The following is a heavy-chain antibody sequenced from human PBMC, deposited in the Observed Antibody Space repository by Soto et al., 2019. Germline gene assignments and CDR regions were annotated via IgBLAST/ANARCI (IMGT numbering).Heavy chain of an antibody. CDR1: GYTFTSYG. D-gene: IGHD3-22*01. Sequence: ASVKVSCKASGYTFTSYGISWVRQAPGQGLEWMGWISAYNGNTNYAQKLQGRVTMTTDTSTSTAYMELRSLRSDDTAVYYCARDHYPYYDSSGYPRQYYYYYGMDVWGQGTTVTVSS. J-gene: IGHJ6*02. CDR3: ARDHYPYYDSSGYPRQYYYYYGMDV. CDR2: ISAYNGNT. V-gene: IGHV1-18*01.